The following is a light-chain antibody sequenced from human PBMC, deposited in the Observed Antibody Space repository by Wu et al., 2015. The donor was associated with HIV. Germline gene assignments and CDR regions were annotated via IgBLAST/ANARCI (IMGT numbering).Light chain of an antibody. CDR2: DAS. CDR3: QQRSSWRVS. V-gene: IGKV3-11*01. J-gene: IGKJ2*03. Sequence: EIVLTQSPVTLSLSPGERATLSCRASQSVSRSLAWYQQKPGQAPRLLIYDASNRATGIPARFSGSGSGTDFTLTISSLEPEDSAVYYCQQRSSWRVSFGQGTKLEIK. CDR1: QSVSRS.